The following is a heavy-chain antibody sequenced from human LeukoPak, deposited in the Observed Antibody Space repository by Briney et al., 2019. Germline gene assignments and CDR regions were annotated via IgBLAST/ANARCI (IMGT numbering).Heavy chain of an antibody. D-gene: IGHD3-22*01. CDR2: IYHSGST. J-gene: IGHJ4*02. V-gene: IGHV4-4*02. CDR1: GGSISSSNW. CDR3: ARDPPTYYYDSSCYILFDY. Sequence: SETLSLTCAVSGGSISSSNWWSWVRQPPGKGLEWIGEIYHSGSTNYNPSLKSRVTISVDKSKNQFSLKLSSVTAADTAVYYCARDPPTYYYDSSCYILFDYWGQGTLVTVSS.